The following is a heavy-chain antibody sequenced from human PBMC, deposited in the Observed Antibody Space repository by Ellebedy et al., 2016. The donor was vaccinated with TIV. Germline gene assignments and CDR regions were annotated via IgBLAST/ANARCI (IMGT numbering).Heavy chain of an antibody. CDR2: IRQDGSEK. CDR1: GFIFSSYW. D-gene: IGHD7-27*01. CDR3: VKTAGDRWFDL. Sequence: GESLKISCAASGFIFSSYWMSWVRQCPVKGLEWVANIRQDGSEKDYVESVKGRFTISRDNAKNSLYLQMNSLRAEDTALYYCVKTAGDRWFDLWGRGTLVTVSS. J-gene: IGHJ2*01. V-gene: IGHV3-7*03.